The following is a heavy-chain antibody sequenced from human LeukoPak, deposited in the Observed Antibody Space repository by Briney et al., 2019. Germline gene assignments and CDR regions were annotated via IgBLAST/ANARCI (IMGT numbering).Heavy chain of an antibody. D-gene: IGHD3-10*01. CDR2: LFSGGNT. CDR1: GFTFSSYA. V-gene: IGHV3-53*01. Sequence: GGSLRLSCAASGFTFSSYAMSWVRQAPGKGLEWVSVLFSGGNTYYADSVKGRFTISRDNSRNTLYLQMNSLRAEDTAVYYCARESGFGALFPHCMDVWGQGTTVIVSS. J-gene: IGHJ6*02. CDR3: ARESGFGALFPHCMDV.